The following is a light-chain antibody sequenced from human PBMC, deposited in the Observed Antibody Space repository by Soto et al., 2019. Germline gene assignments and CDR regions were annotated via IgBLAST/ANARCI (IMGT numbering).Light chain of an antibody. Sequence: EVVLTQSPANQSYSRGERATLYGRASQSVSNYLAGYQQRPGQAPRLLIYAASNRATGIPARFSGSGSRTDFTLTISILEPEDFAVYYCHQRSNWPFTFGPGTKVYIK. V-gene: IGKV3-11*01. CDR3: HQRSNWPFT. CDR2: AAS. J-gene: IGKJ3*01. CDR1: QSVSNY.